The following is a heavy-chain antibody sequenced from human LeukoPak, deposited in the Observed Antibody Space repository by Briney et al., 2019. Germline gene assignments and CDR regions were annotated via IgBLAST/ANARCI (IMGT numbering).Heavy chain of an antibody. CDR3: ATSRNLFDLDF. CDR2: FDPADGET. V-gene: IGHV1-24*01. J-gene: IGHJ4*02. Sequence: GASVKVSCKVSGYTLTERSMHGVRQAPGKGVEWMGGFDPADGETIYVQELEGRVTMTLDTPTDTAYVQVSSLRSENTAVYCATSRNLFDLDFWGQGTLVTVSS. D-gene: IGHD1-14*01. CDR1: GYTLTERS.